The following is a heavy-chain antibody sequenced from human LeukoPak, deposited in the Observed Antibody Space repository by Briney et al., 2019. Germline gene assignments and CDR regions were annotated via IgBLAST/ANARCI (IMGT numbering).Heavy chain of an antibody. Sequence: GASVKVSCKASGYTFPRYGISWVRQAPAQGLEWMGWISAYNGNTHYAQKLQGSVTMPTHTSASTAHVDERRVRCDDSAVYYCARDRRTVACAWLYSWFDPWGQGNLVTVSS. D-gene: IGHD3-22*01. V-gene: IGHV1-18*01. CDR1: GYTFPRYG. J-gene: IGHJ5*02. CDR3: ARDRRTVACAWLYSWFDP. CDR2: ISAYNGNT.